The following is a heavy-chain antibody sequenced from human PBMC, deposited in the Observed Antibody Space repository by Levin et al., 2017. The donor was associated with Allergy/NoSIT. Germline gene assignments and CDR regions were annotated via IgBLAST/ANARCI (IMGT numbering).Heavy chain of an antibody. J-gene: IGHJ4*02. CDR3: ARDLGYFWSGSFDY. CDR1: GFTVSSNY. CDR2: IYSGGST. D-gene: IGHD3-3*01. V-gene: IGHV3-66*01. Sequence: GGSLRLSCAASGFTVSSNYMSWVRQAPGKGLEWVSVIYSGGSTYYADSVKGRFTISRDNSKNTLYLQMNSLRAEDTAVYYCARDLGYFWSGSFDYWGQGTLVTVSS.